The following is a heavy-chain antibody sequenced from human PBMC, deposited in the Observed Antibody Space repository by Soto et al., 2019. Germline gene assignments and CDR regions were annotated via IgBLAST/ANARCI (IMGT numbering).Heavy chain of an antibody. V-gene: IGHV4-61*03. CDR2: ISYTGST. D-gene: IGHD1-26*01. CDR1: GGSVNSVGYM. CDR3: ARISGAYGAIDF. J-gene: IGHJ4*02. Sequence: SETLSLTCNVSGGSVNSVGYMWTWIRQPPGKGLEWIGYISYTGSTNYNPSLKSRLSISVDASKNRFSLKVSSMTSADSAVYYCARISGAYGAIDFWGQGTLVTVSS.